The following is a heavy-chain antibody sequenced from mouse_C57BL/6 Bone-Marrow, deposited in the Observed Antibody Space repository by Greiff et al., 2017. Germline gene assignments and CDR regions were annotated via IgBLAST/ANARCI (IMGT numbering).Heavy chain of an antibody. CDR3: SMLYGNYVAWFAY. J-gene: IGHJ3*01. CDR1: GYTFTSYG. Sequence: VQLQQSGAELARPGASVKLSCKASGYTFTSYGISWVKQRTGQGLEWIGEIYPRSGNTYYNEKFKGKAPLTADKSSSTAYMELRSLTSEDSAVYFCSMLYGNYVAWFAYWGQGTLVTVSA. D-gene: IGHD2-1*01. V-gene: IGHV1-81*01. CDR2: IYPRSGNT.